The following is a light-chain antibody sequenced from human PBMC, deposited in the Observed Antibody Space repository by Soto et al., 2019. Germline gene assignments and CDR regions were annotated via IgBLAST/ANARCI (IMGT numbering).Light chain of an antibody. Sequence: ESVLIPSPAAPSISPGERDTLSCRASQSVSSYLAWYQQKPGQAPRLLIYDASNRATGIPARFSGSGSGTDFTLTISCLEPEDYAICYCQPRSTFPFTFAPGPKVATK. J-gene: IGKJ3*01. CDR3: QPRSTFPFT. CDR2: DAS. V-gene: IGKV3-11*01. CDR1: QSVSSY.